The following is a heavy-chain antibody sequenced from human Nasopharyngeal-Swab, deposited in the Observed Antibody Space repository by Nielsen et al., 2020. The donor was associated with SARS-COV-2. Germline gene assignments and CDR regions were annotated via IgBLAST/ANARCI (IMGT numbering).Heavy chain of an antibody. Sequence: ESLKISCAASGFTFSSYAMSWVRQAPGKGLEWIGEINDGGGTNYNPSLKSRVTISVDTSKNQFSLKLTSVTAADTALYYCAGGGGPAPSNWGQGTLVTVSS. CDR2: INDGGGT. CDR1: GFTFSSYA. V-gene: IGHV4-34*08. CDR3: AGGGGPAPSN. D-gene: IGHD2-8*01. J-gene: IGHJ4*02.